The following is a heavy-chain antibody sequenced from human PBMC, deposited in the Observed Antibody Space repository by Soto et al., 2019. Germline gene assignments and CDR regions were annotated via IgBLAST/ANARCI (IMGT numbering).Heavy chain of an antibody. V-gene: IGHV1-69*13. CDR3: ARDLGGWPDY. D-gene: IGHD2-15*01. CDR2: IIPIFGTA. Sequence: GASVKVSCKASGGTFRSYAISWVRQAPGQGLEWMGGIIPIFGTANYAQKFQSRVTITADESASTAYMELSSLRSEDTAVYYCARDLGGWPDYWGQGTLVTVSS. CDR1: GGTFRSYA. J-gene: IGHJ4*02.